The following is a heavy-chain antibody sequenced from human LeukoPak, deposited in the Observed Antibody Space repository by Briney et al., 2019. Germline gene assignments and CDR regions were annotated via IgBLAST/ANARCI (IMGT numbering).Heavy chain of an antibody. J-gene: IGHJ6*02. V-gene: IGHV1-18*01. Sequence: ASVKVSCKASGYTFTSYGISWVRQAPGQGLEWMGWISAYNGNTNYAQKLQGRVTMTTDTSTSTAYMELRSLRSDDTAVYYCARTSGSYAGRYHYGMDVWGQGTTVTVSS. CDR1: GYTFTSYG. CDR3: ARTSGSYAGRYHYGMDV. D-gene: IGHD1-26*01. CDR2: ISAYNGNT.